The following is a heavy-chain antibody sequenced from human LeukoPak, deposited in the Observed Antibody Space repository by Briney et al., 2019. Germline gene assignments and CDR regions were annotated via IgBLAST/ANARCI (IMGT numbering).Heavy chain of an antibody. CDR3: ARAADRYLDY. CDR2: ITSSSTYT. CDR1: GFTFSDYY. D-gene: IGHD3-9*01. Sequence: GGSLRLSCAASGFTFSDYYMSWIRQAPGKGLEWVSYITSSSTYTNYADSVKGRFTISGDNAKNSLYLQMNSLRAEDTAVYYCARAADRYLDYWGQGTLVTVSS. J-gene: IGHJ4*02. V-gene: IGHV3-11*05.